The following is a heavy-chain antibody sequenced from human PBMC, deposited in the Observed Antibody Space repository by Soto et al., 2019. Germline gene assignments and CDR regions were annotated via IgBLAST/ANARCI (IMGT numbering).Heavy chain of an antibody. V-gene: IGHV3-23*01. Sequence: GESLKISCAASGFTSSSYAMSWVRQAPGKGLEWVSAISGSGSNTYYADSVKGRFTISRDNSKNTLFLQMYSLRAEDTAVYYCAKALRYFDWLVRPWNAMDVWGQGTTVTVSS. CDR3: AKALRYFDWLVRPWNAMDV. CDR2: ISGSGSNT. D-gene: IGHD3-9*01. CDR1: GFTSSSYA. J-gene: IGHJ6*02.